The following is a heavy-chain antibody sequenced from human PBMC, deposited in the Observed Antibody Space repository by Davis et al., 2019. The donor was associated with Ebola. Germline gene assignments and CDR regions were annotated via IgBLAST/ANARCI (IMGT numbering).Heavy chain of an antibody. CDR2: ISGSGGST. CDR1: GFTFSSYA. V-gene: IGHV3-23*01. Sequence: PGGSLRLSCAASGFTFSSYAMSWVRQAPGKGLEWVSAISGSGGSTFYADSVKGRFTISRDNSKNTLYLQMNSLRDEDTAVYYCANLITMVRETAFDIWGQGTMVTVSS. J-gene: IGHJ3*02. D-gene: IGHD3-10*01. CDR3: ANLITMVRETAFDI.